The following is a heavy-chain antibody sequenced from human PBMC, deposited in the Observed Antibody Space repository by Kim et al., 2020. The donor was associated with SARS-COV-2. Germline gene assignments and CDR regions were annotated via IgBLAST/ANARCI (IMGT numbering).Heavy chain of an antibody. J-gene: IGHJ5*02. Sequence: SETLSLTCTVSGVSISSTSYCWTWIRQSPGKALEWIGYMYYSGTTYNPSLKNRATISLDKSKKQLSLKLHSFTAADTADYYCARGADLRSGDNWVDPWG. V-gene: IGHV4-31*03. D-gene: IGHD2-15*01. CDR2: MYYSGTT. CDR1: GVSISSTSYC. CDR3: ARGADLRSGDNWVDP.